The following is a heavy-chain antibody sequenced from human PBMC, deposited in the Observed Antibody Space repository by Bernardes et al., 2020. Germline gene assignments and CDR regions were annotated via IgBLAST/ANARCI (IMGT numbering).Heavy chain of an antibody. CDR2: ISAYNGDT. D-gene: IGHD3-10*01. Sequence: ASVKVSCKASGYAFISYGITWVRQAPGQGLEWMGWISAYNGDTNYAQSLQDRVIITTEISTSTAYMELRSLTSDDTAVYYCARVTMLQGVIRTTPKNFDYWGQGTLVTVSS. CDR3: ARVTMLQGVIRTTPKNFDY. J-gene: IGHJ4*02. V-gene: IGHV1-18*01. CDR1: GYAFISYG.